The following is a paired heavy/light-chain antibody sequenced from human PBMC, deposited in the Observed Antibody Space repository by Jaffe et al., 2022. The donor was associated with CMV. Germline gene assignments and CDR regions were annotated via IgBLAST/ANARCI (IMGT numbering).Light chain of an antibody. Sequence: QSVLTQPPSASGTPGQRVTISCSGSSSNIGSNYVYWYQQLPGTAPKLLIYRNNQRPSGVPDRFSGSKSGTSASLAISGLRSEDEADYYCAAWDDSLSGLWVFGGGTKLTVL. J-gene: IGLJ3*02. CDR1: SSNIGSNY. CDR2: RNN. V-gene: IGLV1-47*01. CDR3: AAWDDSLSGLWV.
Heavy chain of an antibody. CDR3: ARDGESSYYYGSGSLMGPYYYYYGMDV. Sequence: QVQLQESGPGLVKPSETLSLTCTVSGGSISSYYWSWIRQPAGKGLEWIGRIYTSGSTNYNPSLKSRVTMSVDTSKNQFSLKLSSVTAADTAVYYCARDGESSYYYGSGSLMGPYYYYYGMDVWGQGTTVTVSS. J-gene: IGHJ6*02. CDR1: GGSISSYY. D-gene: IGHD3-10*01. CDR2: IYTSGST. V-gene: IGHV4-4*07.